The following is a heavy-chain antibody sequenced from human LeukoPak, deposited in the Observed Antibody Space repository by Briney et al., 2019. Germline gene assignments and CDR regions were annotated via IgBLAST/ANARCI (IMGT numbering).Heavy chain of an antibody. CDR3: RIGHYEGHE. CDR2: IKEDGSEK. J-gene: IGHJ4*02. D-gene: IGHD3-3*01. Sequence: GGSLRLSCVASGFTFGDLWVNWVRQAPGKGLEWVANIKEDGSEKYYVDSVKGRFTISRDNAKNSLYLQMNSLRVEDTAVYYCRIGHYEGHEWGQGTLVTVSS. V-gene: IGHV3-7*01. CDR1: GFTFGDLW.